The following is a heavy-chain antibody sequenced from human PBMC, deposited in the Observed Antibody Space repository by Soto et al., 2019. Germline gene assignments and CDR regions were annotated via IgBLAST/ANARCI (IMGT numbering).Heavy chain of an antibody. J-gene: IGHJ5*02. Sequence: LSLTCSVSGCSINSSSYFWGWVLHPPGKGLEWIGSIYYSGSTYYNPSLRSRVTISVDTSKNQFSLKLSSVTAADTAVFYCARGRVAAAGTRWFDPWGQGTLVTVSS. V-gene: IGHV4-39*01. CDR2: IYYSGST. CDR3: ARGRVAAAGTRWFDP. CDR1: GCSINSSSYF. D-gene: IGHD6-13*01.